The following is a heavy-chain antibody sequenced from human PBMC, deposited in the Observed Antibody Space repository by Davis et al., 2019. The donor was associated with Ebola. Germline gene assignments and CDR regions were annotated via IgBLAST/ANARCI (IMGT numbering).Heavy chain of an antibody. Sequence: AASVKVSCKASGGTFSGNGVTWVRQAPGQGLEWMGGIIPIFGATNHAQKFQGRIAITADESTSTAYMELSSLRSEDTAVYYCARGPSVATAHYFDFWGQGTLVTVSS. J-gene: IGHJ4*02. CDR1: GGTFSGNG. D-gene: IGHD2-21*02. CDR2: IIPIFGAT. CDR3: ARGPSVATAHYFDF. V-gene: IGHV1-69*13.